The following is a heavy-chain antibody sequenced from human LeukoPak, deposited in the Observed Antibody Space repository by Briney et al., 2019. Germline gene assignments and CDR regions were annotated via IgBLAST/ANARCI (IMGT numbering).Heavy chain of an antibody. CDR1: GGSVSSGSYY. D-gene: IGHD2-2*01. CDR2: IYYSGST. CDR3: ARIVCSSTSCYFDY. Sequence: SETLSLTCTVSGGSVSSGSYYWSWIRQPPGKGLEWIGYIYYSGSTNYNPSLKSRVTISVDTSKNQLSLKLSPVTAADTAVYYCARIVCSSTSCYFDYWGQGTLVTVSS. J-gene: IGHJ4*02. V-gene: IGHV4-61*01.